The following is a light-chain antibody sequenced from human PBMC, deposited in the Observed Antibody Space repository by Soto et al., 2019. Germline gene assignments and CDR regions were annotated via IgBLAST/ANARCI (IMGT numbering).Light chain of an antibody. CDR2: AVF. Sequence: IHSTHSPSFLSASVGDRVTMTFGASQDISNFLAWFQQKPGRAPKLLIYAVFTLQSGVPSRFSGSGSGAEFTLTISSLQPEDSAIYYCQQADTFPITFGQGTRLEIK. V-gene: IGKV1-9*01. J-gene: IGKJ5*01. CDR3: QQADTFPIT. CDR1: QDISNF.